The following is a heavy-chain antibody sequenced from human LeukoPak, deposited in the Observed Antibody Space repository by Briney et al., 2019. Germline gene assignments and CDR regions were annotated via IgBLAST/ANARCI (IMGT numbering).Heavy chain of an antibody. V-gene: IGHV3-64D*06. CDR2: ISSNGGST. CDR1: GFTFSSYA. Sequence: PGGSLRLSCSASGFTFSSYAMHWVRQAPGKGLEYVSAISSNGGSTYYADSVKGRFTISRDNSKNTLYLQMSSQRAEDTAVYYCAHIVVVEGVDYWGQGTLVTVSS. CDR3: AHIVVVEGVDY. D-gene: IGHD2-21*01. J-gene: IGHJ4*02.